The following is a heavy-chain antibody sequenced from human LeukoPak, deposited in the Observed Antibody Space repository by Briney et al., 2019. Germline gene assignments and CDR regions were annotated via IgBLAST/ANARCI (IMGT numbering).Heavy chain of an antibody. CDR3: ARFLRAVVVPAAILYNWFDP. J-gene: IGHJ5*02. Sequence: SETLSLTCTVSGDSISSYYWSWIRQPPGKGREWIGYIYYRGSTNYIPSLKSRVTISVDTSKNQFSLKLSSVTAADTAVYYCARFLRAVVVPAAILYNWFDPWGQGTLVTVSS. V-gene: IGHV4-59*01. D-gene: IGHD2-2*02. CDR2: IYYRGST. CDR1: GDSISSYY.